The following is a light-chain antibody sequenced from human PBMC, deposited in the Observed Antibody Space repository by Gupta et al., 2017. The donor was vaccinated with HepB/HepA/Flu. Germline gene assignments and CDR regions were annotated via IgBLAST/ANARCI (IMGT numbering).Light chain of an antibody. CDR1: QGVGSSH. CDR2: ATS. J-gene: IGKJ1*01. CDR3: QQYYTSPQT. Sequence: VVLTQSPGPLPLSLGEAATFSCRDSQGVGSSHLAWYQQKPGLAPRLLIYATSSRATGIPDRFSGSGSGTDFTLTIGRLEPEDFAVYYCQQYYTSPQTFGQGTKVEIK. V-gene: IGKV3-20*01.